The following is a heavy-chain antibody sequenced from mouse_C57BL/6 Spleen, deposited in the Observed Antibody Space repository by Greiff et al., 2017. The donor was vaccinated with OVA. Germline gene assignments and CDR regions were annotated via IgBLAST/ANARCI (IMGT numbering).Heavy chain of an antibody. CDR1: GYAFSSSW. V-gene: IGHV1-82*01. CDR2: IYPGDGDT. D-gene: IGHD1-1*01. Sequence: VQLQQSGPELVKPGASVKISCKASGYAFSSSWMNWVKQRPGKGLEWIGRIYPGDGDTNYNGKFKGKATLTVDKSSSTAYMELRSLTSEDSAVYYCARWRDYYGSSPGGFDYWGQGTTLTVSS. J-gene: IGHJ2*01. CDR3: ARWRDYYGSSPGGFDY.